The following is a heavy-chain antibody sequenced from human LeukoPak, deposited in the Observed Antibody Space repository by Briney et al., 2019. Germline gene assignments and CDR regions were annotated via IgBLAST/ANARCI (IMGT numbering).Heavy chain of an antibody. J-gene: IGHJ4*02. Sequence: ASVKVSCKASGYDFTTNYIHWVRLAPGQGLQWMGTINPSVGSTTYGQRFRGRVTMTRDTSTATVYMDLSSLTSEDTAIYYCAKGYCTGASCYVLDSWGQGTLVTVSS. CDR2: INPSVGST. CDR1: GYDFTTNY. CDR3: AKGYCTGASCYVLDS. D-gene: IGHD2-15*01. V-gene: IGHV1-46*01.